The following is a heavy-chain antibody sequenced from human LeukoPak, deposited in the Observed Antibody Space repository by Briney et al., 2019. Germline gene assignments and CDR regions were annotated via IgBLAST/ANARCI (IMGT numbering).Heavy chain of an antibody. D-gene: IGHD2-21*01. J-gene: IGHJ4*02. V-gene: IGHV3-53*01. Sequence: TGGSLRLSCAASGFTFSNHGMSWVRQAPGKGLEWVSVIYSGGTTYYADSMKGRFTISRDNSKNTLYLQMNSLRAADTAVYYCATESPSCGGDCFGYWGQGTLVTVSS. CDR2: IYSGGTT. CDR3: ATESPSCGGDCFGY. CDR1: GFTFSNHG.